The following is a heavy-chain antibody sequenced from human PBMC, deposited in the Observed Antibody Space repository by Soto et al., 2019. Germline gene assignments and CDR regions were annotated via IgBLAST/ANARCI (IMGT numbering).Heavy chain of an antibody. J-gene: IGHJ4*02. D-gene: IGHD1-7*01. CDR3: AREGSGYNWNYEGGFDY. Sequence: GGSLRLSCAASGFTVSSNYMSWVRQAPGKGLEWVSVIYSGGSTYYADSVKGRFTISRDNSKNTLYLQMNSLRAEDTAVYYCAREGSGYNWNYEGGFDYWGQGTLVTVSS. CDR2: IYSGGST. V-gene: IGHV3-66*01. CDR1: GFTVSSNY.